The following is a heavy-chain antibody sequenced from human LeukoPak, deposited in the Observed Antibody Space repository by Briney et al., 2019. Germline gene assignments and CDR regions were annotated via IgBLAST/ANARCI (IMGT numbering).Heavy chain of an antibody. J-gene: IGHJ3*02. Sequence: PGGSLRLSCAASGFTFSSYEIHSVRQAPGKGVEWGSKICGIGRVMYTESVKGRFTISRDNAKNSLYLQMNSMRTEDTAVYYCARDGNNDSSGYHPPDAFDIWGQGRMVTVSS. V-gene: IGHV3-48*03. D-gene: IGHD3-22*01. CDR2: ICGIGRVM. CDR1: GFTFSSYE. CDR3: ARDGNNDSSGYHPPDAFDI.